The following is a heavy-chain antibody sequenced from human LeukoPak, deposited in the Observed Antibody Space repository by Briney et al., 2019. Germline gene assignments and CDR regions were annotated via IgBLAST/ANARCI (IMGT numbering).Heavy chain of an antibody. CDR2: IWYDGSNK. Sequence: GGSRRLSCAASGFTFSSYGVHWVRPAPGKGLEWVAVIWYDGSNKYYADSVKGRFTISRDNSKNTLYLQMNSLRAEDTAVYYCARDRDCSSTSCYSAFDIWGQGTMVTVSS. CDR1: GFTFSSYG. J-gene: IGHJ3*02. CDR3: ARDRDCSSTSCYSAFDI. V-gene: IGHV3-33*01. D-gene: IGHD2-2*02.